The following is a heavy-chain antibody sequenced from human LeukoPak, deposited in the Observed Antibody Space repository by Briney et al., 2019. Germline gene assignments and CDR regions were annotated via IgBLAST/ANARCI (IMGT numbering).Heavy chain of an antibody. CDR3: ARVEAYDSSP. Sequence: PSETLSLTCTVSGGSISGSYWSWIREPPGKGPEWIGYIYYSGSTKYNPSLKSRVTISVDKSKNQFSLKLSSVTAADTAVYYCARVEAYDSSPWGQGTLVTVSP. J-gene: IGHJ5*02. CDR1: GGSISGSY. V-gene: IGHV4-59*12. D-gene: IGHD3-22*01. CDR2: IYYSGST.